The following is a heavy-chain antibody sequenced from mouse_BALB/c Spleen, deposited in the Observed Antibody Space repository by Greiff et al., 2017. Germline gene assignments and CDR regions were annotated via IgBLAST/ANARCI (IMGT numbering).Heavy chain of an antibody. CDR2: INPSNGGT. D-gene: IGHD2-1*01. J-gene: IGHJ4*01. V-gene: IGHV1S81*02. CDR1: GYTFTSYY. CDR3: TTCYGNYVGY. Sequence: VQLQQSGAELVKPGASVKLSCKASGYTFTSYYMYWVKQRPGQGLEWIGEINPSNGGTNFNEKFKSKATLTVDKSSSTAYMQLSSLTSEDSAVYYCTTCYGNYVGYWGQGTSVTVSS.